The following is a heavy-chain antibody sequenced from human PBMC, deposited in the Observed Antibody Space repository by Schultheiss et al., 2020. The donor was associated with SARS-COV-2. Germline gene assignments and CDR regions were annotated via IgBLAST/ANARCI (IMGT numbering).Heavy chain of an antibody. CDR3: AKFNRVVPAAGSDY. J-gene: IGHJ4*02. V-gene: IGHV4-4*07. Sequence: SETLSLTCTVSGGSISSYYWSWIRQPAGKGLEWIGRIYTSGSTNYNPSLKSRVTMSVDTSKNQFSLKLSSVTAADTAVYYCAKFNRVVPAAGSDYWGQGTLVTVSS. D-gene: IGHD2-2*01. CDR1: GGSISSYY. CDR2: IYTSGST.